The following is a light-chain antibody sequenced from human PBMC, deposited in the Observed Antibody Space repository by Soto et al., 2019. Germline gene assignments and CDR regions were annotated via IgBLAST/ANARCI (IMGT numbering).Light chain of an antibody. CDR3: SSYAGSNNFRV. V-gene: IGLV2-8*01. Sequence: QSALTQPPSASGSPGQSVTISCTGTSSDVGGYNNVSWYQQHPGKAPKLMIYKVSKRPSGVPDRFSGSKSGNTASLTVSGLQAEDEADYYCSSYAGSNNFRVFGGGTKLTVL. CDR1: SSDVGGYNN. J-gene: IGLJ2*01. CDR2: KVS.